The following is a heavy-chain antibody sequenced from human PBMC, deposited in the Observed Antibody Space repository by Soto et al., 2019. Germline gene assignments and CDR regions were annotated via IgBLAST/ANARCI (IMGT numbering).Heavy chain of an antibody. J-gene: IGHJ6*02. CDR3: ARDPYTDYRASYYYYALDA. CDR2: VYYIGGP. D-gene: IGHD4-17*01. Sequence: SETLSLTCSVSGDSVSNGDYSWSWIRQPPGKGLEWIGYVYYIGGPYYNPSLQSRVTISMDTSKNQVSLNLTSVTAADTAVYFCARDPYTDYRASYYYYALDAWGPGLTVTVSS. CDR1: GDSVSNGDYS. V-gene: IGHV4-30-4*01.